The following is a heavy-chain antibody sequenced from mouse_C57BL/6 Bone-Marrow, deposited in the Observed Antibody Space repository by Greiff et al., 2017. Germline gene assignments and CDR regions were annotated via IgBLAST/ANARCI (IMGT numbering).Heavy chain of an antibody. J-gene: IGHJ4*01. CDR3: CGSGPWAMDY. CDR2: INPNNGGT. Sequence: EVQLQQSGPELVKPGASVKISCKASGYTFTDYYMNWVKQSHGKSLEWIGDINPNNGGTSYNKKFKGKATLTEDKSSSPAYIAVRSLRSGGSAVYYCCGSGPWAMDYWGQGTSVTVSS. CDR1: GYTFTDYY. V-gene: IGHV1-26*01. D-gene: IGHD3-2*02.